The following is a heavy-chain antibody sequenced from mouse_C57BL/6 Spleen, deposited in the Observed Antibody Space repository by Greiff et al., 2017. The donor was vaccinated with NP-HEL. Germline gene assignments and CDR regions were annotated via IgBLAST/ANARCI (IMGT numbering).Heavy chain of an antibody. Sequence: VQLQQSGPELVKPGASVKIPCKASGYTFTDYNMDWVKQSHGKSLEWIGDINPNNGGTIYNQKFKGKATLTVDKSSSTAYMELRSLTSEDTAVYYCARTAQATHYFDYWGQGTTLTVSS. CDR2: INPNNGGT. CDR3: ARTAQATHYFDY. J-gene: IGHJ2*01. CDR1: GYTFTDYN. V-gene: IGHV1-18*01. D-gene: IGHD3-2*02.